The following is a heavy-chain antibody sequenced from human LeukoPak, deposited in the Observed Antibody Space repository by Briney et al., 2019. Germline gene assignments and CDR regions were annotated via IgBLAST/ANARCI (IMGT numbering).Heavy chain of an antibody. J-gene: IGHJ3*01. Sequence: SETLSLTCTVSGGSISTSSYYWAWIRQPPGKGLEWIGSVYYSGPTYYSPSLKSRVTIAVDTSKNQFYLKLSSVTAADTAVYYCASQRISYSNDFEVWGQGTMVTVSS. CDR3: ASQRISYSNDFEV. CDR2: VYYSGPT. D-gene: IGHD2-21*01. CDR1: GGSISTSSYY. V-gene: IGHV4-39*01.